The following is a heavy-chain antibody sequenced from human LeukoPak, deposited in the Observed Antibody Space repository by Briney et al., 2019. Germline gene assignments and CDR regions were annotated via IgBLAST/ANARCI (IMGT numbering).Heavy chain of an antibody. D-gene: IGHD4-23*01. V-gene: IGHV3-21*01. CDR3: ARVYGGGWFDS. Sequence: PGGSLRLSCAASGFTFSTYSMNWVRQAPGKGLEWVSSISSGTSYIYYADSVKGRFTISRDNAKNSLFLQINSLKAEDTAVYYCARVYGGGWFDSWGQGTLVTVSS. CDR1: GFTFSTYS. CDR2: ISSGTSYI. J-gene: IGHJ5*01.